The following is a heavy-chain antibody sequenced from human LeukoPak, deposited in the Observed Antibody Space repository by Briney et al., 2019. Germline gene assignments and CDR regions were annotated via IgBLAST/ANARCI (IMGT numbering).Heavy chain of an antibody. V-gene: IGHV1-69*13. CDR2: IIPIFGTA. CDR3: ARGPYYDFWSGYYTWFDP. CDR1: GGTFSSYA. Sequence: SVKVSCKASGGTFSSYAISWVRQAPGQGLEWMGGIIPIFGTANYAQKFQGRVTITADESTSTAYMELSSLRSEDTAVYYCARGPYYDFWSGYYTWFDPWGQGALVTVSS. D-gene: IGHD3-3*01. J-gene: IGHJ5*02.